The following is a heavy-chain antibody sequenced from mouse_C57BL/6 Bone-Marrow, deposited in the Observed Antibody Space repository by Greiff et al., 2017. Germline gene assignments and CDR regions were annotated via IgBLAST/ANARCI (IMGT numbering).Heavy chain of an antibody. V-gene: IGHV7-3*01. D-gene: IGHD1-1*01. Sequence: EVKLVESGGGLVQPGGSLSLSCAASGFTFTDYYMSWVRQPPGKALEWLGFIRNKANGYTTEYSASVMGRFTISRDNSQSILYLQMLALRDEDSATYVCASDYYCGSSYWYFGVWGTGTTGTGTS. CDR1: GFTFTDYY. CDR3: ASDYYCGSSYWYFGV. J-gene: IGHJ1*03. CDR2: IRNKANGYTT.